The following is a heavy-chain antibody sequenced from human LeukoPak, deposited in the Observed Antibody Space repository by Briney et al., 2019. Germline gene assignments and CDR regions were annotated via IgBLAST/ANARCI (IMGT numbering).Heavy chain of an antibody. Sequence: GSLRLSCAASGFSFSDYSMNWVRQAPGRGLEWFAYISSSSSTIYYADSVRGRFTVSRDTAKSSLFLQMNSLRAEDTAVYYCARGFPPTTYYSGSGSSDFWGQGTLVTVSS. CDR1: GFSFSDYS. CDR3: ARGFPPTTYYSGSGSSDF. V-gene: IGHV3-48*04. CDR2: ISSSSSTI. J-gene: IGHJ4*02. D-gene: IGHD3-10*01.